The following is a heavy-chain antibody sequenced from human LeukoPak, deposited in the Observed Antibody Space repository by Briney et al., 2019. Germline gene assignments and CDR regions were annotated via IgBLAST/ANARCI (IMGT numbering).Heavy chain of an antibody. CDR2: ISSSGSYK. Sequence: NPGGSLRLSCAASGFDFSSHSMHWIRQAPGKGLEWVSSISSSGSYKYYADSLKGRLTISRDNAGNSVFLLLQSLTVEDTAVYYCARAMIRGALWCVDFWGLGSLVTVSS. D-gene: IGHD4/OR15-4a*01. J-gene: IGHJ4*02. CDR1: GFDFSSHS. V-gene: IGHV3-21*01. CDR3: ARAMIRGALWCVDF.